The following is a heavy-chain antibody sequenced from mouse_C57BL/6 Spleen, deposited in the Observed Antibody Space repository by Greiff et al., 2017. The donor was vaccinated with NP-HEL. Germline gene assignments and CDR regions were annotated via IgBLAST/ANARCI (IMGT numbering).Heavy chain of an antibody. D-gene: IGHD2-1*01. V-gene: IGHV3-6*01. CDR2: ISYDGSN. CDR1: GYSITSGYY. J-gene: IGHJ2*01. CDR3: ARDHYGNYVDY. Sequence: QLQESGPGLVKPSQSLSLTCSVTGYSITSGYYWNWIRQFPGNKLQWMGYISYDGSNNYNPSLKNRISITRDTSKNQFFLKLNSVTTEDTATYYCARDHYGNYVDYWGQGTTLTVSS.